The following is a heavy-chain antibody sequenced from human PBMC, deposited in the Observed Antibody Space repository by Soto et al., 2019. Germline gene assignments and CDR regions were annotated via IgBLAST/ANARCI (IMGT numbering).Heavy chain of an antibody. CDR3: AREGGGGELFRVPYFDY. CDR1: GFTFSSYG. J-gene: IGHJ4*02. CDR2: IWYDGSNK. D-gene: IGHD3-10*01. V-gene: IGHV3-33*01. Sequence: PGGSLRLSCAASGFTFSSYGMHWVRQAPGKGLEWVAVIWYDGSNKYYADSVKGRFTISRDNSKNTLYLQMNSLRAEDTAVYYCAREGGGGELFRVPYFDYWGQGTLVTVSS.